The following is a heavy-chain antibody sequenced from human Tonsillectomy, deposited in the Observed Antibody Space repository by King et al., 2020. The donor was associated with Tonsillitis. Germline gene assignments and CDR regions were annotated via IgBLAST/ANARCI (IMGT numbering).Heavy chain of an antibody. CDR2: ISFDGANT. V-gene: IGHV3-33*05. D-gene: IGHD1-14*01. J-gene: IGHJ4*02. Sequence: VQLVESGGGVVQPGRSLRLSCEPSGFTFSSYGMHWVRQAPGKGLEWVATISFDGANTHHSDSVTGRFTISRDNGKNTMYLQMNSLRAEDTAVYYCARERLYNVGWGIDHWGQGTLVTVSS. CDR1: GFTFSSYG. CDR3: ARERLYNVGWGIDH.